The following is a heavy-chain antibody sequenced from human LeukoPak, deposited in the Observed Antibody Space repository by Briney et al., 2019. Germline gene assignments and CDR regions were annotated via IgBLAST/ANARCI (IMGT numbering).Heavy chain of an antibody. V-gene: IGHV3-74*01. D-gene: IGHD6-13*01. CDR2: ISSDGSST. CDR3: AKAQQLVPLGY. J-gene: IGHJ4*02. Sequence: GGSLRLSCAASGFTFSSYWMHWVRQAPGKGLVWVSRISSDGSSTSYADSVKGRFTISRDNAKNTLYLQMNSLRAEDTAVYYCAKAQQLVPLGYWGQGTLVTVSS. CDR1: GFTFSSYW.